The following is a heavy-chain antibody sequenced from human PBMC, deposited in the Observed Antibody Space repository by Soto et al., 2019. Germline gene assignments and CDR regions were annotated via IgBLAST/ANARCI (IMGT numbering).Heavy chain of an antibody. CDR1: GGSISSYY. CDR3: ARDIVVVPAARWFDP. Sequence: SETLSLTCTVSGGSISSYYWSWIRQPPGKGLEWIGYIYYSGSTNYNPSLKSRVTISVDTSKNQFSLKLSSVTAADTAVYYCARDIVVVPAARWFDPWGQGTLVTSPQ. CDR2: IYYSGST. J-gene: IGHJ5*02. D-gene: IGHD2-2*01. V-gene: IGHV4-59*08.